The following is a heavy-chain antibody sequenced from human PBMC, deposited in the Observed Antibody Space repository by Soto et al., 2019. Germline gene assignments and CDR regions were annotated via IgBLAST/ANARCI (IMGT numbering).Heavy chain of an antibody. CDR3: YGKRAMATMHGGAFDK. CDR2: ISYDGSNI. J-gene: IGHJ3*02. Sequence: QVQLVESGGGVVQPGRSLRLSCEASGFTFRSYDMHWVRQAPGKGLEWVAVISYDGSNIHYEDSVKGRFTISRDNSKNTLSLQMNSLKTEDTAMFYCYGKRAMATMHGGAFDKWGQGTMVTVSS. V-gene: IGHV3-30*03. D-gene: IGHD5-12*01. CDR1: GFTFRSYD.